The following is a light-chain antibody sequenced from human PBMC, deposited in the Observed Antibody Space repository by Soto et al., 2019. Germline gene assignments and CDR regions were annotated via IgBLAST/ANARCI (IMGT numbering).Light chain of an antibody. CDR2: GAS. CDR1: QSVSSSY. CDR3: QQYGRSPWT. V-gene: IGKV3-20*01. J-gene: IGKJ1*01. Sequence: EILLTQSPGTLSLSPGERATLSCDPSQSVSSSYLAWYQQKPGPAPRLLIYGASSRATGIPDRFSGSGSGTDFILTISGLEPEDFAVYYCQQYGRSPWTFGQGTKVDIK.